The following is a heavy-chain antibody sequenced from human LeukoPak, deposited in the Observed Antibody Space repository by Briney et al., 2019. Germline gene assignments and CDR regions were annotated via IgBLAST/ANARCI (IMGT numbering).Heavy chain of an antibody. CDR3: ARDTLDYFDY. J-gene: IGHJ4*02. Sequence: SETLSLTCTVSGGSISSYYWSWIRQPPGKGLEWIGYIYYSGSTNYNPSLKSRVTISVDTSKNQFSLKLSSVTAADTAVYYCARDTLDYFDYWGQGTLVSVSS. CDR2: IYYSGST. CDR1: GGSISSYY. V-gene: IGHV4-59*01.